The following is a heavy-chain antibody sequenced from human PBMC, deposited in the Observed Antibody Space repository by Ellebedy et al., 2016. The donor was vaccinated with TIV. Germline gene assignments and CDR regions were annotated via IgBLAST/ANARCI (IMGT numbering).Heavy chain of an antibody. CDR2: ISTNNDNT. CDR1: GYSFATYG. J-gene: IGHJ3*02. CDR3: ARDRVGGAWYPRDAFDI. D-gene: IGHD6-19*01. V-gene: IGHV1-18*04. Sequence: AASVKVSCKTSGYSFATYGINWVRQAPGQGLEWMGWISTNNDNTNTAQKFQGRVSITADTPTTTVYMALRSLRSDEPAVYYCARDRVGGAWYPRDAFDIWGQGTMITVSS.